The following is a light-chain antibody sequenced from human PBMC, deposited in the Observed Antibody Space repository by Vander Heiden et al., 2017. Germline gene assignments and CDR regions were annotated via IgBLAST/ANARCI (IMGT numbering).Light chain of an antibody. CDR3: CSYAGSSTYV. V-gene: IGLV2-23*02. CDR2: EVS. J-gene: IGLJ1*01. Sequence: SALTQPASVSGSPGQSLPLSCPGTSSDVGSYNLVSLYQQHTGKAHKLMIYEVSKRPAGVANRFSGSKSGNTASLTISGRQEEDEADYYCCSYAGSSTYVFGTGTKVTVL. CDR1: SSDVGSYNL.